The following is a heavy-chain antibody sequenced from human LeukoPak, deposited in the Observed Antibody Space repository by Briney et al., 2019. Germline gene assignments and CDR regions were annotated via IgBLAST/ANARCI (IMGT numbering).Heavy chain of an antibody. CDR3: AREAGSSWYVFDY. CDR1: GFTVSSNY. CDR2: IYSGGST. V-gene: IGHV3-53*01. D-gene: IGHD6-13*01. Sequence: GGSLRLSCAASGFTVSSNYMSWVRQAPGKGLEWVSVIYSGGSTYYADSVKGRFTISRDNSKNTLYLQMNSLRAEDTAVYYCAREAGSSWYVFDYWGQGTLVTVSS. J-gene: IGHJ4*02.